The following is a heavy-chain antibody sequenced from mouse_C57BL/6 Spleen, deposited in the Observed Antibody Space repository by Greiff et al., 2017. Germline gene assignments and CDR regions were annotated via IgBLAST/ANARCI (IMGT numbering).Heavy chain of an antibody. D-gene: IGHD3-2*02. V-gene: IGHV1-81*01. J-gene: IGHJ3*01. CDR2: IYPRSGNT. Sequence: QVQLQQSGAELARPGASVKLSCKASGYTFTSYGISWVKQRTGQGLEWIGEIYPRSGNTYYNEKFKGKATLTADKSSSTAYMELRSLTSEDSAVYFCAREGNSSGRFAYWGQGTLVTVSA. CDR1: GYTFTSYG. CDR3: AREGNSSGRFAY.